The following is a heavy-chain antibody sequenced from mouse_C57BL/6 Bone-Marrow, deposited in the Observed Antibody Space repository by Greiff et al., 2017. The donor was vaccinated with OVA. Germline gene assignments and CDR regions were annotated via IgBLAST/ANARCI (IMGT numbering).Heavy chain of an antibody. CDR1: GYTFTSYG. V-gene: IGHV1-81*01. Sequence: QVQLKESGAELVRPGASVKLSCKASGYTFTSYGISWVKQRTGQGLEWIGEISPRSGNTYSNEKFKGKATLTVDQSSSTASMELRSLTSEDSAVDVCAGWGNVFAYWGQGTLVTVSA. CDR3: AGWGNVFAY. D-gene: IGHD2-3*01. J-gene: IGHJ3*01. CDR2: ISPRSGNT.